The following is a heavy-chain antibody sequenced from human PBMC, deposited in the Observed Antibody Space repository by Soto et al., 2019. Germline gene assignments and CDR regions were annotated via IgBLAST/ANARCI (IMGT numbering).Heavy chain of an antibody. CDR2: IFYDGST. D-gene: IGHD1-26*01. V-gene: IGHV4-39*01. J-gene: IGHJ3*02. CDR3: ARHADRGSYSRAFDI. Sequence: SESLSPTCNVSGGSITSGTYYWCWIRQPLGRGLELIGSIFYDGSTYYNPSLKSRVTTSVDASKNQFSVKLSSVTATDTAVYYCARHADRGSYSRAFDIWGQGTMVS. CDR1: GGSITSGTYY.